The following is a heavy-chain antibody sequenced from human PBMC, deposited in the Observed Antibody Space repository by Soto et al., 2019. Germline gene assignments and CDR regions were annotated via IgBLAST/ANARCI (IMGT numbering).Heavy chain of an antibody. V-gene: IGHV3-53*01. D-gene: IGHD1-26*01. CDR3: ASDPGGSRDL. CDR2: IYSDGST. CDR1: GFTVSSNY. Sequence: EVQLVESGGGLIQPGGSLRLSCAASGFTVSSNYMTWVRQAPGKGLEWVSVIYSDGSTSYAGSVKGRFTISRDNSRNTVSLQLNSLSAEDTAVYYCASDPGGSRDLWGRGTLVTVSS. J-gene: IGHJ2*01.